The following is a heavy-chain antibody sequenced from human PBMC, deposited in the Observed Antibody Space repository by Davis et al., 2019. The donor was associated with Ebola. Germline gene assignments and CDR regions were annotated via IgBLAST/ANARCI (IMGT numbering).Heavy chain of an antibody. CDR3: AKAAYSSGWGYYGMDV. D-gene: IGHD6-19*01. V-gene: IGHV3-30*02. J-gene: IGHJ6*02. CDR1: GFTFSSSG. CDR2: IRYDGSNK. Sequence: PGGSLRLSCAASGFTFSSSGKHWVRQAPGKGLERVALIRYDGSNKYYADSVKGRFTISRDNSNTMLYLQMNSLRAEVTAVYYCAKAAYSSGWGYYGMDVWGQGTTVTVSS.